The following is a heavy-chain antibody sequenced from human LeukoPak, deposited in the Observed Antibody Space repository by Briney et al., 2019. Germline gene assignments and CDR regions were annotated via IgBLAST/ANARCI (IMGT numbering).Heavy chain of an antibody. CDR3: ARDAGPISGSKVPD. CDR2: IIPILGIA. CDR1: GGTFSSYA. V-gene: IGHV1-69*04. Sequence: ASVKVSCKAPGGTFSSYAISWVRQAPGQGLEWMGRIIPILGIANYAQKFQGRVTITADKSTSTAYMELSSLRSEDTAVYYCARDAGPISGSKVPDWGQGTLVAVSS. J-gene: IGHJ4*02. D-gene: IGHD3-22*01.